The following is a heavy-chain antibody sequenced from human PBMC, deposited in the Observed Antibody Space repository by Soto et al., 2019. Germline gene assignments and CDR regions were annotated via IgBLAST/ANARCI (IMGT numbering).Heavy chain of an antibody. CDR3: ARASPVVTDV. J-gene: IGHJ6*02. Sequence: QVQLQESGPGLVKPSQTLSLTCTVSGGSISSGDSYWSWIRQPPGTCLEWIGYIYYSGSTYSNPSLKSRGTIAVDTSKNAFFLKLSSVTAADTAVYYCARASPVVTDVWGQGTTVTVSS. D-gene: IGHD5-18*01. CDR2: IYYSGST. V-gene: IGHV4-30-4*01. CDR1: GGSISSGDSY.